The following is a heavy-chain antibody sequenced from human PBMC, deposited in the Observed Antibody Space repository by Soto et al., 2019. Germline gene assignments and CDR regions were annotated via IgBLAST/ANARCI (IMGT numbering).Heavy chain of an antibody. Sequence: ASVKVSCKASGYTFTSYDINWVRQATGQGLEWMGWMNPNSGNTGYAQKFQGRVTMTRNTSISTAYMELSSLRSEDTAVYYCARGVIAAAGTGGYGMDVWGQGTTVTVSS. D-gene: IGHD6-13*01. V-gene: IGHV1-8*01. J-gene: IGHJ6*02. CDR3: ARGVIAAAGTGGYGMDV. CDR2: MNPNSGNT. CDR1: GYTFTSYD.